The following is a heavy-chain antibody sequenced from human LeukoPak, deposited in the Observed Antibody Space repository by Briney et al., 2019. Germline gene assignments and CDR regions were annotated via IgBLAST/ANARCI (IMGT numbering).Heavy chain of an antibody. V-gene: IGHV4-39*01. CDR3: ARITGTTGLNFDY. J-gene: IGHJ4*02. Sequence: SETLSLTCTVSGGSISSSSYYWGWIRQPPGKGLEWIGSIYYSGSTYYNPSLKSRATISVDTSKNQFSLKLSSVTAADTAVYYCARITGTTGLNFDYWGQGTLVTVSS. D-gene: IGHD1-7*01. CDR2: IYYSGST. CDR1: GGSISSSSYY.